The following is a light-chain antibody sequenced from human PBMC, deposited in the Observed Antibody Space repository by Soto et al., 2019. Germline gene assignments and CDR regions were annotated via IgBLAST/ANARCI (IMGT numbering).Light chain of an antibody. CDR2: RGS. V-gene: IGKV3-11*01. CDR3: QQRSNWPRT. J-gene: IGKJ1*01. CDR1: ESLPLNY. Sequence: EMVLTQSPATLSLSRGERATLSCRASESLPLNYLAWYQQKPGQTPRVLIYRGSNRATDIPDRFSGSGSGTDFTLTISSLEPEDFALYYCQQRSNWPRTFGQGTKVDIK.